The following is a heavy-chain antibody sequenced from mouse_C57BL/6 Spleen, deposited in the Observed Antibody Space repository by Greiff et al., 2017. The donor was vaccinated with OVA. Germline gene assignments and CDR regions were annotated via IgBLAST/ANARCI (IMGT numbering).Heavy chain of an antibody. CDR1: GYSITSGYY. Sequence: EVKLQESGPGLVKPSQSLSLTCSVTGYSITSGYYWNWIRQFPGNKLEWMGYISYDGSNNYNPSLKNRISITRDTSKNQFFLKLNSVTTEDTATYYCAREGGYDYAMDYWGQGTSVTVSS. D-gene: IGHD2-2*01. CDR3: AREGGYDYAMDY. CDR2: ISYDGSN. J-gene: IGHJ4*01. V-gene: IGHV3-6*01.